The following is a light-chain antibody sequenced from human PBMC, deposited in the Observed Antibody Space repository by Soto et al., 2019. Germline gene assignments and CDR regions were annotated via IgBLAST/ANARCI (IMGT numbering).Light chain of an antibody. CDR2: GAS. Sequence: EIVLTQSPGTLSLSPGERATLSCRASQSVSSYFAWYPQKPGQAPRLLIYGASSRATGIPDRFSGSGSGTDFTLTISRLEPEDFAVYYCQQYGSSRTFGQGTKVDIK. V-gene: IGKV3-20*01. J-gene: IGKJ1*01. CDR3: QQYGSSRT. CDR1: QSVSSY.